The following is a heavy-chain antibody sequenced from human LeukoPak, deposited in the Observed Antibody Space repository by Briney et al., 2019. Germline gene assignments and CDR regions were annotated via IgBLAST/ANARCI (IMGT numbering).Heavy chain of an antibody. Sequence: GGSLRLSCAASGFLVTNYEMNWVRQAPGKGLEWVSFIATDNTIFYADGVKGRFALSRDNARNSVYLQMNSLRVEDTALYYCASTSFGYYDSSGYLLPIDYWGQGTLVTVSS. D-gene: IGHD3-22*01. J-gene: IGHJ4*02. V-gene: IGHV3-48*03. CDR1: GFLVTNYE. CDR3: ASTSFGYYDSSGYLLPIDY. CDR2: IATDNTI.